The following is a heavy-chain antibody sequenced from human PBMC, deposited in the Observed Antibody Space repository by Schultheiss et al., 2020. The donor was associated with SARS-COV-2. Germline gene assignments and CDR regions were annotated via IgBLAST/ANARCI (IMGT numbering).Heavy chain of an antibody. Sequence: SETLSLTCTVSGGSISSSSYYWGWIRQPPGKGLEWIGSIYYSGSTNYNPSLKSRVTISVDTSKNQFSLQLNSVTPEDTAVYYCARVGSVAYGGMDVWGQGTTVTVSS. J-gene: IGHJ6*02. V-gene: IGHV4-39*07. CDR2: IYYSGST. CDR1: GGSISSSSYY. CDR3: ARVGSVAYGGMDV. D-gene: IGHD5/OR15-5a*01.